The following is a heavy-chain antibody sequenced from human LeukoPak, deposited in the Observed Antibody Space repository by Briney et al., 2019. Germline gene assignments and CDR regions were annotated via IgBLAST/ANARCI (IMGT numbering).Heavy chain of an antibody. CDR3: ARDEYYDSSGYPDY. Sequence: GASVKVSCKASGGTFSSYAMHWVRQAPGQGLEWMGWISAYNGNTNYAQKLQGRVTMTTDTSTSTAYMELRSLRSDDTAVYYCARDEYYDSSGYPDYWGQGTLVTVSS. D-gene: IGHD3-22*01. J-gene: IGHJ4*02. V-gene: IGHV1-18*01. CDR2: ISAYNGNT. CDR1: GGTFSSYA.